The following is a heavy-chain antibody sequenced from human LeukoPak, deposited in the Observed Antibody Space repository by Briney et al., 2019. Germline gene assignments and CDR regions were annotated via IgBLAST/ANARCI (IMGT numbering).Heavy chain of an antibody. CDR2: ISGSGGST. CDR1: GFTFSSYA. V-gene: IGHV3-23*01. CDR3: AKDRGCDFWSGYQDY. J-gene: IGHJ4*02. Sequence: GGSLRLSCAASGFTFSSYAMSWVRQAPGKGLEWVSAISGSGGSTYYADPVKGRFTISRDNSKNTLYLQMNSLRAEDTAVYYCAKDRGCDFWSGYQDYWGQGTLVTVSS. D-gene: IGHD3-3*01.